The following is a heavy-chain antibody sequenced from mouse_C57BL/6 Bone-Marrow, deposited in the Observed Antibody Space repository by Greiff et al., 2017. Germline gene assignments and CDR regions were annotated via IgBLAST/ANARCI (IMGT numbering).Heavy chain of an antibody. Sequence: VQLKQSGAELVRPGASVKLSCTASGFNIKDYYMHWVKQRPEQGLEWIGRIDPEDGDTEYAAKFQGKATMTADTSSNTAYLQLSSLTSEDTAVYYCTTYLIYYYGSSYENYAMDYWGQGTSVTVSS. V-gene: IGHV14-1*01. CDR2: IDPEDGDT. D-gene: IGHD1-1*01. CDR3: TTYLIYYYGSSYENYAMDY. CDR1: GFNIKDYY. J-gene: IGHJ4*01.